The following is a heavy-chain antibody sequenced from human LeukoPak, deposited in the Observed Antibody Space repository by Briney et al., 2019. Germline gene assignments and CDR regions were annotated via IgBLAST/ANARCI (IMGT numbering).Heavy chain of an antibody. CDR3: TRAYWIGFHFDS. CDR2: IYYSGTT. J-gene: IGHJ4*02. CDR1: GGSISSGDYF. Sequence: SETLSLTCSVSGGSISSGDYFWTWIRQPPGKGLEYIGYIYYSGTTYYNPSLKSRITMSVDMSANQFSLRLTSVSAADTAVFYCTRAYWIGFHFDSWGQGILVSVSS. V-gene: IGHV4-30-4*01. D-gene: IGHD3-3*01.